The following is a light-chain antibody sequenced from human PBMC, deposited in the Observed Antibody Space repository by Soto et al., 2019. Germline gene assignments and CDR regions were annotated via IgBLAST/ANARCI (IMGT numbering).Light chain of an antibody. Sequence: DIQMTQSPSTLSASVGDRVTITCRASQSIGTCLGWYQQNPGKAPKLLISDASTLESGVPSRFGGSGSGTEFTLSISSLQPDDFATYCCQQCYSHWTFGQRTKVDI. V-gene: IGKV1-5*01. CDR3: QQCYSHWT. CDR2: DAS. CDR1: QSIGTC. J-gene: IGKJ1*01.